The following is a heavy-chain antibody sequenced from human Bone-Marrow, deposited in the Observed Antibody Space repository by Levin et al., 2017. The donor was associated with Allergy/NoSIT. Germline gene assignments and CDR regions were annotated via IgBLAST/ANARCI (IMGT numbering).Heavy chain of an antibody. V-gene: IGHV1-58*01. CDR3: AADPTWAYCGGDCYSQFDY. J-gene: IGHJ4*02. D-gene: IGHD2-21*02. Sequence: KISCKASGFTFTSSAVQWVRQARGQRLEWIGWIVVGSGNTNYAQKFQERVTITRDMSTSTAYMELSSLRSEDTAVYYCAADPTWAYCGGDCYSQFDYWGQGTLVTVSS. CDR1: GFTFTSSA. CDR2: IVVGSGNT.